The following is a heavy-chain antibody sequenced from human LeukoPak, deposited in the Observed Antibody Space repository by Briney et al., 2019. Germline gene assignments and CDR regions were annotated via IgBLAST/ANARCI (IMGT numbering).Heavy chain of an antibody. J-gene: IGHJ3*02. Sequence: PSGTLSLTCAVSGGSISSDYWWSWVRQPPGKGLEYIGEIHYSGTTNYNPSLKSRVTISLDKSKNQFSLNLNFVTAADTAVFYCARGSHDTIRGVLDIWGQGTMVTVSS. CDR2: IHYSGTT. D-gene: IGHD3-10*01. CDR3: ARGSHDTIRGVLDI. V-gene: IGHV4-4*02. CDR1: GGSISSDYW.